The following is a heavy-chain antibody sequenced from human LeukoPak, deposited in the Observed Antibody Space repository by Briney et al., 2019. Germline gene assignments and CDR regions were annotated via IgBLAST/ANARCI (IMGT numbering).Heavy chain of an antibody. Sequence: SETLSLTCTVSGGSISSYYWIWIRQPPGKGLEWIGEINHSGNTVYNPSLTSRVTMSVDTSKNHFSLNLTSVTAADTALYFCAASVTAIPEYWGQGTLVTVSS. J-gene: IGHJ4*02. CDR2: INHSGNT. CDR3: AASVTAIPEY. D-gene: IGHD2-21*02. CDR1: GGSISSYY. V-gene: IGHV4-34*01.